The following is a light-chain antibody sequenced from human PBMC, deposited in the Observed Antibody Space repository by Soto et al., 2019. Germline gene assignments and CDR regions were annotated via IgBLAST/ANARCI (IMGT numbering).Light chain of an antibody. CDR2: EVT. J-gene: IGLJ2*01. CDR1: RSDVGRYNY. V-gene: IGLV2-14*01. CDR3: SSYSTTSSPHVL. Sequence: QSVLTQPASVSGSPGQSITISGTGTRSDVGRYNYVSWYQQHPGKAPKLLIYEVTYRPSGVSTRFSASKSGSTASLIISGIQAEDEADYYCSSYSTTSSPHVLFGGGTQLTVL.